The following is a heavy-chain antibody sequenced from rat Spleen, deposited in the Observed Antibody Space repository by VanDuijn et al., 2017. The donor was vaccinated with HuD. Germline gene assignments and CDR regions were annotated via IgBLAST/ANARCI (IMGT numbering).Heavy chain of an antibody. V-gene: IGHV5-29*01. J-gene: IGHJ4*01. CDR2: ISHDGSST. CDR3: ARHNSGYGVMDA. Sequence: EVQLVESDGGLVQPGRSLKVSCAASGFTFSNYYMAWVRQAPTRGLEWVATISHDGSSTYHRDSVKGRFTISKDNAKSNLYLEMESLRSEDTAIYYCARHNSGYGVMDAWGQGASVTVSS. D-gene: IGHD4-3*01. CDR1: GFTFSNYY.